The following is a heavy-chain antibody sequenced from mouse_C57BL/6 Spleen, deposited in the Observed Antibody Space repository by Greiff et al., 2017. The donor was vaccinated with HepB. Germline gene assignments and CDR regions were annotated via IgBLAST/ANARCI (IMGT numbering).Heavy chain of an antibody. V-gene: IGHV5-17*01. CDR1: GFTFSDYG. CDR3: ARNDGYYGWYFDV. CDR2: ISSGSNTI. Sequence: EVKVVESGGGLVKPGGSLKLSCAASGFTFSDYGMHWVRQAPEKGLEWVAYISSGSNTIYYADTVKGRFTISRDNAKNTLFLQMTSLRSEDTAMYYCARNDGYYGWYFDVWGTGTTVTVSS. J-gene: IGHJ1*03. D-gene: IGHD2-3*01.